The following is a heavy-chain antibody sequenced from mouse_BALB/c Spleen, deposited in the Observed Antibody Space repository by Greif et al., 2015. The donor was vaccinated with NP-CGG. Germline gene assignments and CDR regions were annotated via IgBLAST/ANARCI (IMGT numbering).Heavy chain of an antibody. V-gene: IGHV14-3*02. J-gene: IGHJ1*01. CDR3: ARWDWYFDV. Sequence: VQLKESGAELVKPGASVKLSCTASGFNIKDTYMHWVKQRPEQGLEWIGRIDPANGNTKYDPKFQGKATITADTSSNTASLQLRSLTAEDTAVYYCARWDWYFDVWGAGTTVTVSS. CDR2: IDPANGNT. CDR1: GFNIKDTY.